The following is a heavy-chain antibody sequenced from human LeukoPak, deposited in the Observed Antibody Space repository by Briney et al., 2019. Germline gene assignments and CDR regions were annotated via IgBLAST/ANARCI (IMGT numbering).Heavy chain of an antibody. CDR2: ISGRGGAT. V-gene: IGHV3-30*14. D-gene: IGHD3-3*01. J-gene: IGHJ3*02. Sequence: GRSLRLSCAASGFTFSIYALHWVRQAPGKGLEWVAVISGRGGATYHADSVKGRFSISRDNSKNTLFLQMSSLRAEDTAVYYCVKEQTFFGVVMDIWGQGTMVTVSS. CDR3: VKEQTFFGVVMDI. CDR1: GFTFSIYA.